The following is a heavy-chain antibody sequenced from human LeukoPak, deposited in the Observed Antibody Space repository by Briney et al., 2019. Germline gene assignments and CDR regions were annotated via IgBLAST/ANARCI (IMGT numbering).Heavy chain of an antibody. CDR1: GYTFTGYY. V-gene: IGHV1-2*02. J-gene: IGHJ6*03. CDR2: INPNSGGT. D-gene: IGHD7-27*01. Sequence: GASVKVSCKASGYTFTGYYMHWVRQAPGQGLEWMGWINPNSGGTNYAQKFQGRVTMTRDTSISTAYMELSRLRSDDTAVYYCARALTGEEYYYYYYMDVWGKGTTVTVSS. CDR3: ARALTGEEYYYYYYMDV.